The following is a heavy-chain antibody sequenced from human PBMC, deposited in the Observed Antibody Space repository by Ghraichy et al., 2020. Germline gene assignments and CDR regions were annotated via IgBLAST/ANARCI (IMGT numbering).Heavy chain of an antibody. D-gene: IGHD6-13*01. CDR3: AKDPPAGSSSWYGFTDYFAY. CDR1: GFTFSSYG. J-gene: IGHJ4*02. Sequence: GGSLRLSCAASGFTFSSYGMHWVRQAPGKGLEWVAVIRYDGSNKYYADSVKGRFTISRDNSKNTLYLQMNSLRAEDTAVYYCAKDPPAGSSSWYGFTDYFAYWGQGTLFIVSS. V-gene: IGHV3-30*02. CDR2: IRYDGSNK.